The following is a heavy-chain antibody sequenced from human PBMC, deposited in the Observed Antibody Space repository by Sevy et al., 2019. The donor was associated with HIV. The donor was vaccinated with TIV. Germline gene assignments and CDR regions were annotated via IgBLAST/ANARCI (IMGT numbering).Heavy chain of an antibody. D-gene: IGHD3-22*01. Sequence: GGSLRLSCAASGFTFSSYAMSWVRQAPGKGLEWVSAISGSGGSTHYANSVKGRFTISRDNSKNTLYLQMNSLRAEDTAVYYCAKDLMNYDSSGYYGYFDYWGQGTLVTVSS. CDR1: GFTFSSYA. V-gene: IGHV3-23*01. CDR3: AKDLMNYDSSGYYGYFDY. CDR2: ISGSGGST. J-gene: IGHJ4*02.